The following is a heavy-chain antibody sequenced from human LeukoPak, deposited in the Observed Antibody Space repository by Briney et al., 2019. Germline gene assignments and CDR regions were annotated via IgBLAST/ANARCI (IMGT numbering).Heavy chain of an antibody. CDR1: GFTFSSYW. V-gene: IGHV3-74*01. Sequence: GGSLRLSCAASGFTFSSYWMHWVRQAPGKGLVWVSRINSDGSSTTYADFVKGRFTISRDNAKDTLYLQMNSLRAEDTAVYYCASSLRGYSYGYYFDYWGQGTLVTVSS. D-gene: IGHD5-18*01. CDR3: ASSLRGYSYGYYFDY. J-gene: IGHJ4*02. CDR2: INSDGSST.